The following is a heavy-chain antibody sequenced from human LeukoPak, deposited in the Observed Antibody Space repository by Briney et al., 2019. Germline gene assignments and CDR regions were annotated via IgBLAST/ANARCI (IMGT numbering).Heavy chain of an antibody. J-gene: IGHJ4*02. CDR1: GFSVSSHY. CDR3: AKEDSSSPDY. CDR2: ISYDGSNK. D-gene: IGHD6-6*01. V-gene: IGHV3-30*18. Sequence: GGSLRPSCEVSGFSVSSHYMSWVRQAPGKGLEWVAVISYDGSNKYYADSVKGRFTISRDNSKNTLYLQMNSLRAEDTAVYYCAKEDSSSPDYWGQGTLVTVSS.